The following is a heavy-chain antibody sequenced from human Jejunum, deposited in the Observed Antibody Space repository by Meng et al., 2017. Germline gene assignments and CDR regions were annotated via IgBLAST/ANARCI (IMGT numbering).Heavy chain of an antibody. CDR3: ARGRTEDCSSTSCRYFDY. J-gene: IGHJ4*02. CDR1: GFIFNKYA. D-gene: IGHD2-2*01. V-gene: IGHV3-30*04. Sequence: GESLKISCAATGFIFNKYATHWVRQAPGRGLEWVSVLSDDGTIRNYADSVKGRFTISRDNSKNTLSLQMDSLIHEDSAVYYCARGRTEDCSSTSCRYFDYWGQGTLVTVSS. CDR2: LSDDGTIR.